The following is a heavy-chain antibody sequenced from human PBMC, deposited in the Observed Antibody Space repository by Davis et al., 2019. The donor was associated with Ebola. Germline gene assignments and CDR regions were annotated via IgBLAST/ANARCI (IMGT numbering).Heavy chain of an antibody. Sequence: AASVKVSCKASGGSFSSYAISWVRQEPGQGLEWMGGIIPIFGTANYAQKFQGRVTITADKSTSTAYMELSSLRSEDTAVYYCARDSGYDFTLGYWGQGTLVTVSS. V-gene: IGHV1-69*06. CDR1: GGSFSSYA. D-gene: IGHD5-12*01. CDR2: IIPIFGTA. CDR3: ARDSGYDFTLGY. J-gene: IGHJ4*02.